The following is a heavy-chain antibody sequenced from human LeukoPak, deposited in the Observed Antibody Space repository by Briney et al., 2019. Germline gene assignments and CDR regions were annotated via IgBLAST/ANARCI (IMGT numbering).Heavy chain of an antibody. Sequence: ASVKVSCKVSGYTLTELSMHWVRQAPGKGLGWMGGFDPEDGETIYAQKFQGRVTMTEDTSTDTAYMELSSLRSEDTAVYYCATDRKRSKVTGTTYWGQGTLVTVSS. J-gene: IGHJ4*02. V-gene: IGHV1-24*01. CDR3: ATDRKRSKVTGTTY. D-gene: IGHD1-7*01. CDR1: GYTLTELS. CDR2: FDPEDGET.